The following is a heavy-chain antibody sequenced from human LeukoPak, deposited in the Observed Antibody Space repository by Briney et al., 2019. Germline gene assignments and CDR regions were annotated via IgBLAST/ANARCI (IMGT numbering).Heavy chain of an antibody. V-gene: IGHV1-69*17. Sequence: SVKVSCKASGGTFSSYAISWVRQAPGQGLEWMGGIIPIFGIANYAQKFQGRVTITADKSTSTAYMELSSLRSEDTAVYYCASQSSSWYWFHPWGQGTLVTVSS. CDR1: GGTFSSYA. J-gene: IGHJ5*02. CDR3: ASQSSSWYWFHP. D-gene: IGHD6-13*01. CDR2: IIPIFGIA.